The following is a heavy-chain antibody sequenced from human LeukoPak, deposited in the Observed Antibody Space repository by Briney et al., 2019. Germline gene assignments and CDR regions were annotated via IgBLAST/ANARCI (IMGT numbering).Heavy chain of an antibody. J-gene: IGHJ4*02. CDR1: GFTFSSYG. Sequence: AGGSLRLSCAASGFTFSSYGMHWVRQAPGKGLEWVAVIWYDGSNKYYADSVKGRFTISRDNSKNTLYLQMNSLRAEDTAVYYCARDGGTYHDYVWGSYRYNPPDHWGQGTLVTVSS. D-gene: IGHD3-16*02. CDR3: ARDGGTYHDYVWGSYRYNPPDH. CDR2: IWYDGSNK. V-gene: IGHV3-33*01.